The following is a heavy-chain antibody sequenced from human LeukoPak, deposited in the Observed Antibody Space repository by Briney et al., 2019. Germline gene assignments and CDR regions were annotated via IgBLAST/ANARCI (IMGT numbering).Heavy chain of an antibody. CDR2: ISSSGGTI. D-gene: IGHD2-2*01. Sequence: PGGSLRLSCAASGFIFSNYEMNWVRQAPGKGLEWVSYISSSGGTIYYADSVRGRFTISRDNAKNSLYLQMNSLRAEDTAVYYCAREEIVVVPAASPDDSPYYYYYYMDVWGKGTTVTISS. J-gene: IGHJ6*03. CDR3: AREEIVVVPAASPDDSPYYYYYYMDV. CDR1: GFIFSNYE. V-gene: IGHV3-48*03.